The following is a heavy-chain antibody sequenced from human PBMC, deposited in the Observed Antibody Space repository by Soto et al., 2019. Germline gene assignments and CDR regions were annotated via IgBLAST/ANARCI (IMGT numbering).Heavy chain of an antibody. CDR1: GDTFTSYG. Sequence: ASVKVCCKSSGDTFTSYGISWVRQATGQGLEWMGWMNPNSGNTGYAQKFQGRVTMTRNTSISTAYMELSSLRSEDTAVYYCARERTVAGNDYWGQGTLVTVSS. V-gene: IGHV1-8*02. J-gene: IGHJ4*02. CDR3: ARERTVAGNDY. D-gene: IGHD6-19*01. CDR2: MNPNSGNT.